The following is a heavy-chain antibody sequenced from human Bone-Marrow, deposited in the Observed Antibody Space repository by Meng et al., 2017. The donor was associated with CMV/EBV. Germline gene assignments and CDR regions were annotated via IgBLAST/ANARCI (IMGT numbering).Heavy chain of an antibody. D-gene: IGHD3-10*01. Sequence: GESLKISCAVSGFTFSTYAMHWVRQAPGKGLEWVAVISYDGNYKYYLGSLKGRFTISRDNSKNTLYLQMNSLRAEDTAVYYCAKDNADNTIRWGYWGQGPLVTVSS. CDR1: GFTFSTYA. V-gene: IGHV3-30*04. CDR3: AKDNADNTIRWGY. J-gene: IGHJ4*02. CDR2: ISYDGNYK.